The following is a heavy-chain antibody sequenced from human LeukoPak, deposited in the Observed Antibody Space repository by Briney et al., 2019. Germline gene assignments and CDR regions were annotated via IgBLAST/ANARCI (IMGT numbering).Heavy chain of an antibody. CDR2: IYHSGST. J-gene: IGHJ3*02. Sequence: PSETLSLTCAVSGYSISSGYYWGWIRQPPGKGLEWIGSIYHSGSTYYNPSLKSRVTISVDTSKNQFSLKLSSVTAADTAVYYCARSFDTNAFDIWGQGTMVTVSS. CDR1: GYSISSGYY. CDR3: ARSFDTNAFDI. V-gene: IGHV4-38-2*01.